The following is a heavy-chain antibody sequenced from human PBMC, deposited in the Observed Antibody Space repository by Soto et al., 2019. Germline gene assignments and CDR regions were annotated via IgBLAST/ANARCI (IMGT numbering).Heavy chain of an antibody. CDR2: IYYSGST. CDR3: ARDHLVVVAATRGENDYYYYGMDV. D-gene: IGHD2-15*01. J-gene: IGHJ6*02. Sequence: QVQLQESGTGLVKPSQTLSLTCTVSGGSISSGEYYWSWIRQPPGKGLEWIGYIYYSGSTYYNPSLKSRVTISVDTSKNQFSLKLSSVTAADTAVYYCARDHLVVVAATRGENDYYYYGMDVWGQGTTVTVSS. V-gene: IGHV4-30-4*01. CDR1: GGSISSGEYY.